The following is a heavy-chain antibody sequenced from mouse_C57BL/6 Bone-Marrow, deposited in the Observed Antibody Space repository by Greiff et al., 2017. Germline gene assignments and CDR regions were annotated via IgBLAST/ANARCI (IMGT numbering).Heavy chain of an antibody. CDR2: IYPRSGNT. CDR1: GYTFTSYG. Sequence: VQLQESGAELARPGASVKLSCKASGYTFTSYGISWVKQRTGQGLEWIGEIYPRSGNTYYNEKFKGKATLTADKSSSTAYMELRSLTSEDSAVYFCARFPLRYYYAMDYWGQGTSVTVSS. CDR3: ARFPLRYYYAMDY. J-gene: IGHJ4*01. V-gene: IGHV1-81*01.